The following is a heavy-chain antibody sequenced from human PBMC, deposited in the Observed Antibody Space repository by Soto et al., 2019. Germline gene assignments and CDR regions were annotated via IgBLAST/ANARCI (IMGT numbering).Heavy chain of an antibody. CDR2: ISGTGGST. Sequence: GGSLRLSCAASGFTFNNYAMNWVRQAPGKGLEWVATISGTGGSTYYADSVKGRFTISRDNSKNTLYLQMNSLRVEDTAVYYCAKDRLGGNFDYWGQGTQGTVSS. CDR1: GFTFNNYA. J-gene: IGHJ4*02. V-gene: IGHV3-23*01. CDR3: AKDRLGGNFDY.